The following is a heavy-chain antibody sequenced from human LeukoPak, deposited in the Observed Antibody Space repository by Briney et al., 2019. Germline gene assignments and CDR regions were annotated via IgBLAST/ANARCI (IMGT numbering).Heavy chain of an antibody. CDR3: ARDRAAAGTTSTDYYYYGMDV. CDR2: ISYDGNYK. CDR1: GFTFSRYA. Sequence: GSLRLSCAASGFTFSRYAMHWVRQAPGKGLEWVAVISYDGNYKYYADSVKGRFTISRDNSKNTLYLQMSSLRAEDTAVYYCARDRAAAGTTSTDYYYYGMDVWGQGTTVTVSS. J-gene: IGHJ6*02. V-gene: IGHV3-30-3*01. D-gene: IGHD6-13*01.